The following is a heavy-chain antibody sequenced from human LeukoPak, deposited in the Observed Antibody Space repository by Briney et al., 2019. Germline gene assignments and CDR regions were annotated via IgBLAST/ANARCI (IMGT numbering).Heavy chain of an antibody. CDR3: ARAAPTRTMIGSGADN. Sequence: GRSLRLSCAASGFTFDDYAMHWVRQAPGKGLEWVSGISWNSGSIGYADSVKGRFTISRDNAKNSLYLQMNSLRAEDTAVYYCARAAPTRTMIGSGADNWGQGTLVTVSS. CDR2: ISWNSGSI. CDR1: GFTFDDYA. J-gene: IGHJ4*02. D-gene: IGHD3-22*01. V-gene: IGHV3-9*01.